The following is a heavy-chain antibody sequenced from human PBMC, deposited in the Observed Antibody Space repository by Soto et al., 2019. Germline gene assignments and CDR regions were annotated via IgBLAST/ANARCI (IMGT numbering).Heavy chain of an antibody. CDR2: IYYSGST. Sequence: SSETLSLTCTVSGGSISSYYWSWIRQPPGKGLEWIGYIYYSGSTNYNPSLKSRVTISVDTSKNQFSLKLSSVTAADTAVYYCARESSYSSSTSCYSSYYGMYVWGQGTTVTVSS. CDR3: ARESSYSSSTSCYSSYYGMYV. D-gene: IGHD2-2*01. V-gene: IGHV4-59*01. CDR1: GGSISSYY. J-gene: IGHJ6*02.